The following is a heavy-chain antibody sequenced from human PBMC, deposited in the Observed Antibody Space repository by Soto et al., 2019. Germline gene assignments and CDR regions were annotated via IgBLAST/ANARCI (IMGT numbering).Heavy chain of an antibody. CDR2: MNPNSGNT. CDR3: AIDAEGSGSYFGDH. Sequence: QVQLVQSGAEVKKPGTSVKVSCKASGYTFTNYDINWVRQATGQGLEWMGWMNPNSGNTGYAQKFQGRVTMTRNTSIYTFLMELSSLSSEDTAICYCAIDAEGSGSYFGDHWGQGTLVTVSS. V-gene: IGHV1-8*01. D-gene: IGHD3-10*01. J-gene: IGHJ4*02. CDR1: GYTFTNYD.